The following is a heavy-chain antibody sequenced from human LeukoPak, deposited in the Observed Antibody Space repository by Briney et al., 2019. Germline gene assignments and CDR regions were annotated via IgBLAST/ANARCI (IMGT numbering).Heavy chain of an antibody. V-gene: IGHV3-21*01. D-gene: IGHD3-10*01. Sequence: GGSLRLSCAASGFTFSSYSMTWVRQAPGKGLEWVSSISSSSSYIYYAGSVKGRFTISRDNAKNSLYLQMNSLRAEDTAVYYCARPGSEDAFDIWGQGTMVTVSS. CDR1: GFTFSSYS. CDR2: ISSSSSYI. J-gene: IGHJ3*02. CDR3: ARPGSEDAFDI.